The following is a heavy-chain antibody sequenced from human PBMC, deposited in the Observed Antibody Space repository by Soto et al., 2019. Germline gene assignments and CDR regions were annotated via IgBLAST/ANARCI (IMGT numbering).Heavy chain of an antibody. Sequence: QVQLVQSGAEVKKPGASVKVSCKASGHTFTSYGISWVRQAPGQGLEWMGWISAYNGNTNYAQKLQGRVTMTTDTSTSTAYMELRSLRSDDTAGYYCAREASDYDILTGYFSYYFDYWGQGTLVTVSS. CDR2: ISAYNGNT. CDR1: GHTFTSYG. V-gene: IGHV1-18*01. CDR3: AREASDYDILTGYFSYYFDY. D-gene: IGHD3-9*01. J-gene: IGHJ4*02.